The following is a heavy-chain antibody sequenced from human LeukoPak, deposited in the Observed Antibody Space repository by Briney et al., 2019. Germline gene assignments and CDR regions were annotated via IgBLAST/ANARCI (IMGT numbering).Heavy chain of an antibody. D-gene: IGHD3-10*01. J-gene: IGHJ4*02. Sequence: SETLSLTCAVYGGSFSGYYWSWIRQPPGKGLEWIGEINHSGSTNYNPSLKSRVTISVDTSKNQFSLKLSSVTAADTAVYYCARGSNYYGSGSYYRPFGYWGQGTLVTVSS. CDR1: GGSFSGYY. CDR2: INHSGST. CDR3: ARGSNYYGSGSYYRPFGY. V-gene: IGHV4-34*01.